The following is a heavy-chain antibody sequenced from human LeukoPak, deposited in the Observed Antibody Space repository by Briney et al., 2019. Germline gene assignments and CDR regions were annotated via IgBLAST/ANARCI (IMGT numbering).Heavy chain of an antibody. CDR1: GFTFSSSG. Sequence: PGGSLRLSCAASGFTFSSSGMSWVRQTADKGLEWVSSIHASGGRAYYADSVKGRFTVSRDNSKNTLYLQMNSLRVEDTAIYYCAKDLRNGDNYGFLDYWGQGTLVTASP. J-gene: IGHJ4*02. CDR3: AKDLRNGDNYGFLDY. CDR2: IHASGGRA. V-gene: IGHV3-23*01. D-gene: IGHD4/OR15-4a*01.